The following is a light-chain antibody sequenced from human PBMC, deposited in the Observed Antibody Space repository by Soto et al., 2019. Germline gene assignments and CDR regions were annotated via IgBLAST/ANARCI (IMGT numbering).Light chain of an antibody. CDR1: QTVSNN. CDR3: QQYHNRPPWT. V-gene: IGKV3-15*01. J-gene: IGKJ1*01. Sequence: EIVMTQSPVTLSVSPGERVTLSCRASQTVSNNLAWYQQKPGQAPRLLIYGASTRATDIPARFAGSGSGTELSLTITSLQSEDFAIYYCQQYHNRPPWTFGQGTKVEIK. CDR2: GAS.